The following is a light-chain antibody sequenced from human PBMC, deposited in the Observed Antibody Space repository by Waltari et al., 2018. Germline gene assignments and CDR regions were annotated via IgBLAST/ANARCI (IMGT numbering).Light chain of an antibody. CDR3: ATWDDSLNGQL. CDR1: SSNLGTNP. Sequence: QSVLTQPPSASGTPGQRVTISCSGSSSNLGTNPVNWYQQRPGAAPKLLLYSNDPRPAGVPDRFSGSKSGTSASLAISGLQSENEADYYCATWDDSLNGQLFGGGTKLAVL. J-gene: IGLJ2*01. CDR2: SND. V-gene: IGLV1-44*01.